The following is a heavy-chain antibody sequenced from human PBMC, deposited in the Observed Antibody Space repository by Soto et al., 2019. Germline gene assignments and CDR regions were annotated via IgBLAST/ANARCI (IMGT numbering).Heavy chain of an antibody. V-gene: IGHV1-2*02. D-gene: IGHD1-26*01. CDR2: INPKSGGT. J-gene: IGHJ4*02. Sequence: GASVKVSCKASGYTFTVYYMHWVRQAPGQGLEWMGWINPKSGGTMYPQKFQGRVTMTWDTSISRAYMALTRLRSDDTAVYYCARDLAHGGGIPCFDYWGPGTLVTVSS. CDR1: GYTFTVYY. CDR3: ARDLAHGGGIPCFDY.